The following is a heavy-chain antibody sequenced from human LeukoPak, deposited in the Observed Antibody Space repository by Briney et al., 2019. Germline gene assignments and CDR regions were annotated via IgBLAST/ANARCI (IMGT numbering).Heavy chain of an antibody. V-gene: IGHV2-5*08. Sequence: TLSLTCTVSGGSISSYYWSWIRQPPGKALEWLALIYWDDDKRYSPSLKSRLTITKDTSKNQVVLTMTNMDPVDTATYYCAHAASGIAGNNWFDPWGQGTLVTVSS. J-gene: IGHJ5*02. CDR3: AHAASGIAGNNWFDP. D-gene: IGHD6-13*01. CDR1: GGSISSYYW. CDR2: IYWDDDK.